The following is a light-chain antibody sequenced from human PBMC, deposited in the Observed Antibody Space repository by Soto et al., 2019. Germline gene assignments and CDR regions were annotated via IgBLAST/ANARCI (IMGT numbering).Light chain of an antibody. V-gene: IGKV3-15*01. CDR3: QQFNNWPWT. CDR1: QSISSD. CDR2: GAS. Sequence: EIVMPQSPATLSVSPGERATLSGRASQSISSDLAWYQQKPGQAPRLLIYGASTRATGIPARFSGSGSGTEFTLTISTLQSEDFALYYCQQFNNWPWTFGQGTKVDIK. J-gene: IGKJ1*01.